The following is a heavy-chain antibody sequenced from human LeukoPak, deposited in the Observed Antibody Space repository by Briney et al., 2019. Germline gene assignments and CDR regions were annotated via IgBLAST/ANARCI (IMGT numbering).Heavy chain of an antibody. CDR2: INHSGDST. J-gene: IGHJ5*02. V-gene: IGHV1-46*01. CDR3: ARDNSGAWGDNWFDP. D-gene: IGHD2-15*01. CDR1: GYTFTSYY. Sequence: ASVKVSCKASGYTFTSYYMHWVRQAPGQGLEWMGIINHSGDSTSYAQKFQGRVTMTRDMSTSTVYMELSSLRSEDTAVYYCARDNSGAWGDNWFDPWGQGTLVTVSS.